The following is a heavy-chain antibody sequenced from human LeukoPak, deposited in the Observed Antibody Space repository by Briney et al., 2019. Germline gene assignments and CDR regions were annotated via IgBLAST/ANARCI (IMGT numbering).Heavy chain of an antibody. J-gene: IGHJ2*01. CDR1: GGSISSSSYY. CDR3: ARHAGIVGARYFDL. D-gene: IGHD1-26*01. Sequence: PSETLSLTCTVSGGSISSSSYYWGWIRQPPGKGLEWIGSIYHSGSTYYNPSLKSRVTISVDTSKNQFSLKLSSVTAADTAVYYCARHAGIVGARYFDLWGRGTLVTVSS. CDR2: IYHSGST. V-gene: IGHV4-39*01.